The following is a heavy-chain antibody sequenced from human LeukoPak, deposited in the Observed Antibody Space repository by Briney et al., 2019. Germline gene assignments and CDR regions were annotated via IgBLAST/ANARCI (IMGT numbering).Heavy chain of an antibody. CDR1: DFSVSSGYY. V-gene: IGHV4-38-2*02. CDR3: ARVGIDSGSFADFDY. Sequence: SETLSLTCTVSDFSVSSGYYWGWIRQPPGKGLEWIGSVYHSGSTYYNPSLKSRVTISVDTSKNQFSLKLNSVTAADTAVYYCARVGIDSGSFADFDYWGQGTLVTVSS. CDR2: VYHSGST. J-gene: IGHJ4*02. D-gene: IGHD1-26*01.